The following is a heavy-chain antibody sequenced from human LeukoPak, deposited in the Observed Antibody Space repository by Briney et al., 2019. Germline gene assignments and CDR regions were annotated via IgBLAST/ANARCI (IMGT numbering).Heavy chain of an antibody. D-gene: IGHD3-3*01. CDR2: IYYSGST. Sequence: PSETLSLTCTVSGGSISSGGYYWSWIRQHPGKGLEWIGYIYYSGSTYYNPSLKSRVTISVDTSKNQFSLKLSSVTAADTAAYYCARGPIFGVVIIPQYYYYGMDVWGQGTTVTVSS. J-gene: IGHJ6*02. CDR1: GGSISSGGYY. V-gene: IGHV4-31*03. CDR3: ARGPIFGVVIIPQYYYYGMDV.